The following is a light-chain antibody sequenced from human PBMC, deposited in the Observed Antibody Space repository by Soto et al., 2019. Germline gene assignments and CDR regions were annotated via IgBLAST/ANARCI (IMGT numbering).Light chain of an antibody. CDR2: EGS. V-gene: IGLV2-23*01. CDR3: CSYAGSSSYG. Sequence: QSVLTQPASVSGSPGQSITISCAGTSSDVGRYNFVSWYQHHPGEAPKLLIYEGSKRPSGVSHRFSGSKSGNTASLTISGLQAEDEVDYYCCSYAGSSSYGFGTGTKVTVL. CDR1: SSDVGRYNF. J-gene: IGLJ1*01.